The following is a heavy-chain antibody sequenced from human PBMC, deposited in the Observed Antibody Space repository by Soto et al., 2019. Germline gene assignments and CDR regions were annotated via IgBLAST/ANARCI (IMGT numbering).Heavy chain of an antibody. CDR3: AKTFSSSYNYFDY. J-gene: IGHJ4*02. CDR1: GVTFSSYA. Sequence: QPGGSLRLSCAASGVTFSSYAVSWDRKTPGKGLEWVSAISGSGGSTYYADSVKGRFTISRDNSKNTLYLQMNSLRAEDTAVYYCAKTFSSSYNYFDYWGQGTLVTVSS. CDR2: ISGSGGST. V-gene: IGHV3-23*01. D-gene: IGHD6-13*01.